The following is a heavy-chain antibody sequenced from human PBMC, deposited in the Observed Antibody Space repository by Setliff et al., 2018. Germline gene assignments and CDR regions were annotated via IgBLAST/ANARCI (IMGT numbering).Heavy chain of an antibody. Sequence: PSETLSLTCTVSGYSISSGHYWGWIRQPPGKGLEWSGSISHSGSTYYNPSLRSRVTISLDTSKNQFSPKLTSVTAADTAVYYCAGGRRYDYGWDFDYWGQGTLVTVSS. CDR2: ISHSGST. CDR1: GYSISSGHY. D-gene: IGHD4-17*01. J-gene: IGHJ4*02. V-gene: IGHV4-38-2*02. CDR3: AGGRRYDYGWDFDY.